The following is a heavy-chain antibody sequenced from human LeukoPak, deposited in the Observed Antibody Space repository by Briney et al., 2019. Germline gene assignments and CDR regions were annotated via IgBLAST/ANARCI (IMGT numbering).Heavy chain of an antibody. CDR3: ARQGAFHIDY. J-gene: IGHJ4*02. V-gene: IGHV4-4*02. Sequence: SETLSLTCAVSGGSIGTINWWSWVRQTPGKGLEWIGEIYHGGVTNYNPSLKSRVIISLDESRNQFSLNLTSVTAADTAVYFCARQGAFHIDYWGQGTLVTVSS. CDR2: IYHGGVT. CDR1: GGSIGTINW. D-gene: IGHD2-21*01.